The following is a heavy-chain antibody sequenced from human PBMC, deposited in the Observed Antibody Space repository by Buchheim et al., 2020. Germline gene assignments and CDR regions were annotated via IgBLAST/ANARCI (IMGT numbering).Heavy chain of an antibody. J-gene: IGHJ4*02. CDR1: GASVDTSIYY. V-gene: IGHV4-39*01. D-gene: IGHD3-3*02. Sequence: QLQMLESGPGLVTPSETLSLTCTISGASVDTSIYYWGWIRQSPGKGLEWIGSIFYGGSTQYNPSLKSRVTISVDMSRNEFSLELTSVTAADTAVYFCAKSISWYFGDWGQG. CDR2: IFYGGST. CDR3: AKSISWYFGD.